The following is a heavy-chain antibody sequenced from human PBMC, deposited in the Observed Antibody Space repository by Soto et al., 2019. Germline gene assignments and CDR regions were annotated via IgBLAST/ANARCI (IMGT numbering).Heavy chain of an antibody. V-gene: IGHV5-51*01. CDR3: ERLPATMVRVVMLWLGS. J-gene: IGHJ5*01. D-gene: IGHD3-10*01. CDR1: GYRFTSYW. Sequence: LVESLKISCKGSGYRFTSYWTGWVRQIPWKGLEWMGIIYPFHSDTRHSPSFQGQVTISADKSISTAYLQWSSLKASDTAMYYCERLPATMVRVVMLWLGSWGQRPLDTLSS. CDR2: IYPFHSDT.